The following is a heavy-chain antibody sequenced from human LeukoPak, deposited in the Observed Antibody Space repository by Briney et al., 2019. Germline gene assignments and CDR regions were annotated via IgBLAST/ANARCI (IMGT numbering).Heavy chain of an antibody. V-gene: IGHV3-21*01. Sequence: GGSLRLSCAASGFTFSSYSMNWVRQAPGKGLEWVSSISSSSSYIYYADSVKGRFTISRDNAKNSLHLQMNSLRAEDTAVYYCARDPLVGATSPYFDYWGQGTLVTVSS. D-gene: IGHD1-26*01. CDR2: ISSSSSYI. CDR3: ARDPLVGATSPYFDY. CDR1: GFTFSSYS. J-gene: IGHJ4*02.